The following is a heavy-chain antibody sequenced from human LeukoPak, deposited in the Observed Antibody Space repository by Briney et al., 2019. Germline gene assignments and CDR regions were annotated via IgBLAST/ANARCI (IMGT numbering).Heavy chain of an antibody. V-gene: IGHV3-7*01. CDR3: ARDRRTYYYDSSAYSSDY. CDR2: IKQDGSEK. Sequence: PGGSLRLSCAASGFTFSSYWMNWVRQAPGKGLEWVANIKQDGSEKYYVDSVKGRFTISSDNAKNSLYLQMNSLRAEDTAVYYCARDRRTYYYDSSAYSSDYWGQGTLVTVSS. J-gene: IGHJ4*02. CDR1: GFTFSSYW. D-gene: IGHD3-22*01.